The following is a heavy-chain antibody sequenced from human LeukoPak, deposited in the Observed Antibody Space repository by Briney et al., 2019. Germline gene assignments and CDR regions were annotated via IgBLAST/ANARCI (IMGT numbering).Heavy chain of an antibody. V-gene: IGHV1-2*02. CDR2: INPNSGGT. D-gene: IGHD3-10*01. CDR3: ASGREYYGSGSHDDAFDI. CDR1: GYTFTGYY. Sequence: ASVKVSCKTSGYTFTGYYMHWVRQAPGQGLEWMGWINPNSGGTNYAQKFQGRVTMTRDTPISTAYMELSRLRSDDTALYYCASGREYYGSGSHDDAFDIWGQGTMVTVS. J-gene: IGHJ3*02.